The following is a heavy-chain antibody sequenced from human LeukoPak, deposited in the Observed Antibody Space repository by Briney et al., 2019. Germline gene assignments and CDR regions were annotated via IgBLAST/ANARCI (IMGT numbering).Heavy chain of an antibody. J-gene: IGHJ3*01. CDR2: ITSSGHDI. CDR3: AREKTPAKGDAFDV. V-gene: IGHV3-48*03. CDR1: GFTFSDYE. Sequence: GGSLRLSCAASGFTFSDYEMNWVRQAPGKGLEWLSYITSSGHDIRDAPSVRGRFTIFRDNAKNSLHLQMNGLTAEDTATYYCAREKTPAKGDAFDVWGQGTVVTVSS. D-gene: IGHD2-2*01.